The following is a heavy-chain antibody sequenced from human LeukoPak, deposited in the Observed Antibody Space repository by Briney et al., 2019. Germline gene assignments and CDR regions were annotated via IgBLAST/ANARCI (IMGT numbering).Heavy chain of an antibody. V-gene: IGHV3-9*01. CDR2: ISWNSGSI. Sequence: GGSLRLSCAASGFTFDDYAMPWVRQAPGKGLEWVSGISWNSGSIGYADSVKGRFTISRDNAKNSLYLQMNSLRAEDTAVYYCARDLVEGYSYGLNLFDYWGQGTLVTVSS. CDR1: GFTFDDYA. J-gene: IGHJ4*02. D-gene: IGHD5-18*01. CDR3: ARDLVEGYSYGLNLFDY.